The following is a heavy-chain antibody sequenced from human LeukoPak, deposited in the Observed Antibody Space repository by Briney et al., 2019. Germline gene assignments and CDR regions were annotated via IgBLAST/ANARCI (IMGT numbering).Heavy chain of an antibody. D-gene: IGHD3-3*01. CDR1: GFTFSTYA. Sequence: GGFLRLSCAASGFTFSTYAMSWVRQAPGRGLEWVSVIYSGGSTYYADSVKGRFTISRDNSKNTLYLQMNSLRAEDTAVYYCARWAYYDFWSGALDYWGQGTLVTVSS. CDR2: IYSGGST. V-gene: IGHV3-53*01. CDR3: ARWAYYDFWSGALDY. J-gene: IGHJ4*02.